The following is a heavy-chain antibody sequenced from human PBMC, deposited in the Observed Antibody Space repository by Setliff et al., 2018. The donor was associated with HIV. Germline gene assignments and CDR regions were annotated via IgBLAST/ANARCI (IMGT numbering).Heavy chain of an antibody. D-gene: IGHD4-17*01. Sequence: GGSLRLSCAATGFTFSNAYMNWVRQAPGKGLEWVGRVKTKTEGETTDYIAPVKGRFAISRDDPKNTLYLQMNSLKPEDSGVYYCTSRIVTTSDYWGQGALVTVSS. CDR2: VKTKTEGETT. CDR3: TSRIVTTSDY. CDR1: GFTFSNAY. J-gene: IGHJ4*02. V-gene: IGHV3-15*01.